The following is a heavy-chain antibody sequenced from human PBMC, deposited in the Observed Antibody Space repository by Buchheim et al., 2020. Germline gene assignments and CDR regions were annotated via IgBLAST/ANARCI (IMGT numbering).Heavy chain of an antibody. CDR1: GGSFSGYY. D-gene: IGHD4-17*01. J-gene: IGHJ6*02. Sequence: QVPLQQWGAGLLKPSETLSLPCAVYGGSFSGYYWSWIRQPPGKGLEWIGEIIHSGSTNYNPSLKSRVTIHVDTSKNQFSLKLSSVTAADTAVYYCANKWADYGDPFPFNYGMDVWGQGTT. CDR2: IIHSGST. CDR3: ANKWADYGDPFPFNYGMDV. V-gene: IGHV4-34*12.